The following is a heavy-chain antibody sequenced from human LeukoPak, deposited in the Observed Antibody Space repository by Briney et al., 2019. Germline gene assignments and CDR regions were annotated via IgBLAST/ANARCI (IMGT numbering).Heavy chain of an antibody. J-gene: IGHJ5*02. CDR1: GGIFSNYA. CDR3: ARADYDYFDP. Sequence: SVKASCKASGGIFSNYAITWVRQAPGQGLEWMGEIIPILGTSKYAQMFQGRVTITADESTSTAYMELSSLRSEDTAMYYCARADYDYFDPWGQGTLVTVSS. CDR2: IIPILGTS. D-gene: IGHD3-16*01. V-gene: IGHV1-69*13.